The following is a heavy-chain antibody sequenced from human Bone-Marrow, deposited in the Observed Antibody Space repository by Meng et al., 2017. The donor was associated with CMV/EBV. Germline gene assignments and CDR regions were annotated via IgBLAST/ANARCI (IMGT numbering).Heavy chain of an antibody. J-gene: IGHJ6*02. V-gene: IGHV4-61*01. CDR3: ASEAGDYYYDMDV. Sequence: GSLRLSCTVSGGSVSSGSHFWSWLRQPPGKGLEWIGYLYYSETTNYNPSLKSRGTISVDTSKNQFPLKLNSVTAANTALYYGASEAGDYYYDMDVWGQGTTVTVSS. CDR2: LYYSETT. CDR1: GGSVSSGSHF. D-gene: IGHD2-21*01.